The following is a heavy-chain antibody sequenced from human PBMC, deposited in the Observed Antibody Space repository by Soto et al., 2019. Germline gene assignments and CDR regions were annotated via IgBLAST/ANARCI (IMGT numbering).Heavy chain of an antibody. J-gene: IGHJ4*02. V-gene: IGHV4-31*03. Sequence: SETLSLTCTVPGGSISSGGYYWSWIRQHPGKGLEWIGYIYYSGSTYYNPSLKSRVTISVDTSKNQFSLKLSSVTAADTAVYYCARVLWFGEFAYWGQGTLVTVSS. CDR2: IYYSGST. D-gene: IGHD3-10*01. CDR1: GGSISSGGYY. CDR3: ARVLWFGEFAY.